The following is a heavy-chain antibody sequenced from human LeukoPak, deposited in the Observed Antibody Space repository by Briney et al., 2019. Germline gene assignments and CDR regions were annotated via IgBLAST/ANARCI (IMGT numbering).Heavy chain of an antibody. V-gene: IGHV4-31*03. J-gene: IGHJ4*02. CDR1: GGSISSGGYY. Sequence: SETLSLTCTVSGGSISSGGYYWSWIRQHPGKGLEWIGYIYYSGSTYYNPSLKSRVTISVDTSKNQFSLKLSSVTAADTAVYYCARVSVANYLGEGYFDYWGQGTLVTVSS. CDR2: IYYSGST. CDR3: ARVSVANYLGEGYFDY. D-gene: IGHD4/OR15-4a*01.